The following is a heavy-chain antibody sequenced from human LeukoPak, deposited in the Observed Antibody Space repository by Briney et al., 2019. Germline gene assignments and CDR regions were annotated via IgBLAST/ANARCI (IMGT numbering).Heavy chain of an antibody. V-gene: IGHV3-48*01. J-gene: IGHJ4*02. CDR2: ISSSSTI. CDR3: ARDRLGARDGYNYLFDY. CDR1: GFTFSSYS. D-gene: IGHD5-24*01. Sequence: PGGSLRLSCAASGFTFSSYSMNWVRQAPGEGLEWVSYISSSSTIYYADSVKGRFTISRDNAKNSLYMQMNSLRAEDTAVYYCARDRLGARDGYNYLFDYWGQGTLVTVSS.